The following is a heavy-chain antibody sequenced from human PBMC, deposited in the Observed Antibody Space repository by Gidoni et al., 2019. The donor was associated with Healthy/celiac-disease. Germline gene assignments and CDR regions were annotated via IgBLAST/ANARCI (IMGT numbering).Heavy chain of an antibody. J-gene: IGHJ3*02. D-gene: IGHD3-22*01. Sequence: IRGKGLEWMGIIYPGDSDTRYSPSFQGQVTISADKSISTAYLQWSSLKASDTAMYYCARLGQGYYYDSSGYYYSDAFDIWGQGTMVTVSS. CDR3: ARLGQGYYYDSSGYYYSDAFDI. V-gene: IGHV5-51*01. CDR2: IYPGDSDT.